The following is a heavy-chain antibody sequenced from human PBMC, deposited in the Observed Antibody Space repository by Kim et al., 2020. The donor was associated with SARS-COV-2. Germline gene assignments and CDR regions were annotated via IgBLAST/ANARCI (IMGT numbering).Heavy chain of an antibody. Sequence: GGSLRLSCAASGFTFSSYAMSWVRQAPGKGLEWVSAISGSGGSTYYADSVKGRFTISRDNSKNTLYLQMNSLRAEDTAVYYCALSFNRVNPLTEYYFDYWGQGTLVTVSS. CDR2: ISGSGGST. V-gene: IGHV3-23*01. J-gene: IGHJ4*02. CDR1: GFTFSSYA. CDR3: ALSFNRVNPLTEYYFDY. D-gene: IGHD3-10*01.